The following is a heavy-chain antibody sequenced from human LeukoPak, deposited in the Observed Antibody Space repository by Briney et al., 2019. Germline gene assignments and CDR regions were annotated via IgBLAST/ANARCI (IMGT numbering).Heavy chain of an antibody. J-gene: IGHJ6*02. Sequence: GASVKVSCKASGYTFTSYYMHWVRQAPGQGLEWMGIINPSGGSTSYAQKFQGRVTMTRDTSTSTVYMELSSLRSEDTAVYYCARGGVVLMVYAIVAQQSYYYYGMDVWGQGTTVTVSS. CDR2: INPSGGST. CDR3: ARGGVVLMVYAIVAQQSYYYYGMDV. V-gene: IGHV1-46*01. CDR1: GYTFTSYY. D-gene: IGHD2-8*01.